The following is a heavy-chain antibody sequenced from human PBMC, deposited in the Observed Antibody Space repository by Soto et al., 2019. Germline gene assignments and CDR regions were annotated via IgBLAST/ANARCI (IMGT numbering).Heavy chain of an antibody. J-gene: IGHJ6*02. Sequence: GSLRLSCAASGFTFSSYAMHWVRQAPGKGLEWVAVISYDGSNKYYADSVKGRFTISRDNSKNTLYLQMNSLRAEDMAVYYCARGGAPRYGMDVWGQGTTVTVSS. CDR1: GFTFSSYA. CDR3: ARGGAPRYGMDV. CDR2: ISYDGSNK. D-gene: IGHD1-26*01. V-gene: IGHV3-30-3*01.